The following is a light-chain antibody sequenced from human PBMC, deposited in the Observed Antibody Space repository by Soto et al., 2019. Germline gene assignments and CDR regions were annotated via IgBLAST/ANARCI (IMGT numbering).Light chain of an antibody. Sequence: EFVLTQSPGTLSLSPGERATLSCRASQSLANSFIAWYQQKPGQAPRLLIYDTSSRASGIPDRFSGSGSGTDFTLTISRLETEDFALFYCQQYGTSEIIFGQGTRLEI. CDR3: QQYGTSEII. CDR1: QSLANSF. V-gene: IGKV3-20*01. J-gene: IGKJ5*01. CDR2: DTS.